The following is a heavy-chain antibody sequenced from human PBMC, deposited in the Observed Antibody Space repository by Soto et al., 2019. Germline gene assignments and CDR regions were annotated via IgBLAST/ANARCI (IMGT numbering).Heavy chain of an antibody. CDR2: IIPIFGTA. J-gene: IGHJ4*02. CDR3: ARGSIAVVSTPFYFDY. V-gene: IGHV1-69*01. Sequence: QVQLVQSGAEVKKPGSSVKVSCKASGGTFSSYAISWVRQAPGQGLEWMGGIIPIFGTANYAQKFQGRVTITADESTSTDYMEMSSLRSEDTAVYYCARGSIAVVSTPFYFDYWGQGTLVTVSS. CDR1: GGTFSSYA. D-gene: IGHD6-19*01.